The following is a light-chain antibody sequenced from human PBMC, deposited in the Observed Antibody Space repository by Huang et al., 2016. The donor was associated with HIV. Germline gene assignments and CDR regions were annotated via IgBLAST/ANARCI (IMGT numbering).Light chain of an antibody. CDR3: QQYNYWPLLS. J-gene: IGKJ4*01. V-gene: IGKV3-15*01. CDR2: DAS. CDR1: HSIGTN. Sequence: EVVMTQSPATMSVSPGERATLSCRASHSIGTNLAWYQQKPGQAPRLLIYDASTRATGFSARFSGSGSWTEFSLAIDSLQSEDSAVYYCQQYNYWPLLSFGGGTKLDI.